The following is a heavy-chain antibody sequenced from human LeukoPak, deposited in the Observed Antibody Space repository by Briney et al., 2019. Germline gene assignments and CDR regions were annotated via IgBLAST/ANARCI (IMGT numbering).Heavy chain of an antibody. CDR3: AAAYDSSGYRDGFDP. CDR1: GYTFTDYY. J-gene: IGHJ5*02. CDR2: VDPEDGET. Sequence: ASVKVSCKVSGYTFTDYYMHWVQQAPGKGLEWMGLVDPEDGETIYAEKFQGRVTITADTSTDTAYMELSNLRSEDTAVYYCAAAYDSSGYRDGFDPWGQGTLVTVSS. V-gene: IGHV1-69-2*01. D-gene: IGHD3-22*01.